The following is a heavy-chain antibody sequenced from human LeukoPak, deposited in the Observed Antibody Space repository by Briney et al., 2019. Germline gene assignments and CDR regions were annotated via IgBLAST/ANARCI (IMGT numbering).Heavy chain of an antibody. V-gene: IGHV4-30-4*01. CDR2: IYYSGST. CDR1: GGSISSGDYY. Sequence: SETLSLTCTVSGGSISSGDYYWSWIRQPPGKGLEWIGYIYYSGSTYYNPSLKSRVTISVDTSKNQFSLKLSSVTAADTAVYYCARIIGYCSSTSCWVGAFGIWGQGTMVTVSS. J-gene: IGHJ3*02. D-gene: IGHD2-2*01. CDR3: ARIIGYCSSTSCWVGAFGI.